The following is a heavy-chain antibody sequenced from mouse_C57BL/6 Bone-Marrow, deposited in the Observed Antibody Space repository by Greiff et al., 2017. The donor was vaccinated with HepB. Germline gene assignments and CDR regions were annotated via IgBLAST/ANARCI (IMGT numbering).Heavy chain of an antibody. V-gene: IGHV1-82*01. Sequence: LQESGPELVKPGASVKISCKASGYAFSSSWMNWVKQRPGKGLEWIGRIYPGDGDTNYNGKFKGKATLTADKSSSTAYMQLSSLTSEDSAVYFCAGTGTAMDYWGQGTSVTVSS. CDR2: IYPGDGDT. J-gene: IGHJ4*01. D-gene: IGHD4-1*01. CDR1: GYAFSSSW. CDR3: AGTGTAMDY.